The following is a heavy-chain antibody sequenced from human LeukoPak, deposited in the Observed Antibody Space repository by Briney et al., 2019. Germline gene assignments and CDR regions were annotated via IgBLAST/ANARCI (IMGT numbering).Heavy chain of an antibody. J-gene: IGHJ4*02. CDR3: ARGIDWGFDY. Sequence: SETLSLTCTVSGGSISSGDYYWSWIRQPPGKGLEWIGNIYYSGTTHYNPSLKSRVTISVDTSKNQFSLKLSSVTAADTAVYYCARGIDWGFDYWGQGTLVTVSS. CDR1: GGSISSGDYY. D-gene: IGHD7-27*01. CDR2: IYYSGTT. V-gene: IGHV4-61*08.